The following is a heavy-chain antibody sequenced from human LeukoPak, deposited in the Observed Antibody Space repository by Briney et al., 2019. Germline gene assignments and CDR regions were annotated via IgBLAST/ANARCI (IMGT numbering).Heavy chain of an antibody. CDR2: IFYSGST. CDR1: GGSFSSYY. V-gene: IGHV4-34*12. D-gene: IGHD3-10*01. J-gene: IGHJ3*02. Sequence: SETLSLTCAVYGGSFSSYYWGWIRQPPGKGLEWIGNIFYSGSTYYSPSLRSRVTISLDTSRNRFSLKLNSVTAADTAVYYCAKSNGYGLVDIWGQGTMVTVSS. CDR3: AKSNGYGLVDI.